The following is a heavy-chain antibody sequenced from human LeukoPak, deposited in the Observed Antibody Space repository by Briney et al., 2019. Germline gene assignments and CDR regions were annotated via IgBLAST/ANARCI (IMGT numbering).Heavy chain of an antibody. V-gene: IGHV1-2*02. D-gene: IGHD3-10*01. CDR3: ARRGSYFDS. CDR2: INPSSGAT. Sequence: ASVKVSCKGSGYTFTSYCIHWVRQAPGQRLEWLGWINPSSGATTSAQNFQGRVTMTTDTSISAVYMELSRLTSDDTAVYYCARRGSYFDSWGQGALVTVSS. J-gene: IGHJ4*02. CDR1: GYTFTSYC.